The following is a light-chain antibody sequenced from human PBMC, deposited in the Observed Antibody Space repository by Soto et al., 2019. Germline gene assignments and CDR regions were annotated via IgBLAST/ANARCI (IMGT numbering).Light chain of an antibody. CDR1: SSDVGGYNY. CDR3: GSYTSSRIYV. CDR2: EVS. Sequence: QSVLTQPASVSVSPGQSITISCTGTSSDVGGYNYVSWYQQHPGKAPKLMIYEVSNRPSGVSDRFSGSKSGNTASLTISGLQADDESDYYCGSYTSSRIYVFGAGTKATVL. J-gene: IGLJ1*01. V-gene: IGLV2-14*01.